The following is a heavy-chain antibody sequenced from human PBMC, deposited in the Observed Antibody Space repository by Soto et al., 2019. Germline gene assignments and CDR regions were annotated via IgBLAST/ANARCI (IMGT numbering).Heavy chain of an antibody. CDR2: VSHDGVNK. J-gene: IGHJ3*02. D-gene: IGHD2-15*01. V-gene: IGHV3-30-3*01. CDR1: GFSFRNYN. Sequence: GWSLRLSCAASGFSFRNYNLHWVRQAPGKGLEWVAVVSHDGVNKHYAESVKGRLSISRDSSRDTLYLQMNSLRPEDTAVYYCVRETQIVMVVVPTPGSPGAFDMWGQGTMVTVSS. CDR3: VRETQIVMVVVPTPGSPGAFDM.